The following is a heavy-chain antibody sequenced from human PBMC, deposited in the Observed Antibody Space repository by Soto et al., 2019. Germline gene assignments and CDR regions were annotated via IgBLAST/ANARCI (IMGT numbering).Heavy chain of an antibody. D-gene: IGHD3-16*01. CDR1: GFNLNTYG. CDR2: ILYDGSKK. Sequence: QAGGSLRLSCVASGFNLNTYGIYWVRQAPGKGLQWVAQILYDGSKKHYADSVRGRFTTTRDNSKNTVYLQMDSLRVDDTAMNYCVRDLALMADYWGQGTLVTAPQ. J-gene: IGHJ4*02. CDR3: VRDLALMADY. V-gene: IGHV3-30*03.